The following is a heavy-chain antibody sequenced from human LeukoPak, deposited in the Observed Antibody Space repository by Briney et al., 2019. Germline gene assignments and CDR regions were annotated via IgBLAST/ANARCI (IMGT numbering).Heavy chain of an antibody. D-gene: IGHD3-22*01. V-gene: IGHV1-69*01. CDR2: IIPIFGTA. J-gene: IGHJ4*02. Sequence: SVKVSCKASGGTFSSYAISRVRQAPGQGLEWMGGIIPIFGTANYAQKFQGRVTITADESTSTAYMELSSLRSEDTAVYYCARRSDSSGYPYYFDYWGQGTLVTVSS. CDR1: GGTFSSYA. CDR3: ARRSDSSGYPYYFDY.